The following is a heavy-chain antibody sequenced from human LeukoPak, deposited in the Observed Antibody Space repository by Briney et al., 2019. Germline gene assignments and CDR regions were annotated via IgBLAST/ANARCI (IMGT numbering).Heavy chain of an antibody. Sequence: SETLSLTCAVYGGSFSGYYWGWIRQPPGKGLEWIGSIYHSGGTYYNPSLKSRVTISVDTSKNQFSLKLSSVTAADTAVYYCAASLGDILTGHMDPHFDYWGQGTLVTVSS. CDR1: GGSFSGYY. J-gene: IGHJ4*02. CDR3: AASLGDILTGHMDPHFDY. CDR2: IYHSGGT. V-gene: IGHV4-38-2*01. D-gene: IGHD3-9*01.